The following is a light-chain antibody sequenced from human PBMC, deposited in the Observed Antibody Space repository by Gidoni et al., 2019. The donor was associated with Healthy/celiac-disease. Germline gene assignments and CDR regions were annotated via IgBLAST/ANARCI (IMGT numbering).Light chain of an antibody. V-gene: IGLV1-51*01. J-gene: IGLJ3*02. CDR1: SSNIGNNY. Sequence: PGQKVTISCSGSSSNIGNNYVSWYQQLPGTAPKLLIYDNNKRPSGIPDRFSGSKSGTSATLGITGLQTGDEADYYCGTWDSSLSAGVFGGGTKLTVL. CDR2: DNN. CDR3: GTWDSSLSAGV.